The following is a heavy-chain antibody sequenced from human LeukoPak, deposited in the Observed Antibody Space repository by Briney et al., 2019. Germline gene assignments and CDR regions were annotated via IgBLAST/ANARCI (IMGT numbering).Heavy chain of an antibody. D-gene: IGHD3-16*01. CDR1: GGSFSGYY. V-gene: IGHV4-34*01. CDR3: ARGFGGFMITFGGVSHFDY. J-gene: IGHJ4*02. Sequence: SETLSLTCAVYGGSFSGYYWSWLRQPPGKGLEWIGEINHSGSTNYNPSLKNRVTISVDTSKNQFSLKLSSVIAADTAVYYCARGFGGFMITFGGVSHFDYWGQGTLVTVSS. CDR2: INHSGST.